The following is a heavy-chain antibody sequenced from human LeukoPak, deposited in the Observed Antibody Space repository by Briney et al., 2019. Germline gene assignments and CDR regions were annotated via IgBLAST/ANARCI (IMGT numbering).Heavy chain of an antibody. CDR1: GGSISSYY. CDR3: ARHFEYSYVRT. D-gene: IGHD5-18*01. Sequence: SETLSLTCTVSGGSISSYYWSWIRQPPGKGLEWIGYIHYSGTTNYNPSLKSRVTISVDTSKNQFSLKLSSVTAADTAVYYCARHFEYSYVRTWGQGTLVTVSS. J-gene: IGHJ5*02. V-gene: IGHV4-59*01. CDR2: IHYSGTT.